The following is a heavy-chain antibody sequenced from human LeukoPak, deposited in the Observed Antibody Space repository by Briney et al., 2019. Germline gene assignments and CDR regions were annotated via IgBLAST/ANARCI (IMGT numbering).Heavy chain of an antibody. CDR3: AKNIVGALRGGAFDI. V-gene: IGHV3-23*01. CDR2: ISGRGGTT. J-gene: IGHJ3*02. Sequence: GGSLRLSCVASKFTFSSYALTWVRQAPGKGLEWVSAISGRGGTTYYADSVKGRFTISRDNFKNTLYLQMNSLRAEDTAVYYCAKNIVGALRGGAFDIWGQGTMVTVSS. CDR1: KFTFSSYA. D-gene: IGHD1-26*01.